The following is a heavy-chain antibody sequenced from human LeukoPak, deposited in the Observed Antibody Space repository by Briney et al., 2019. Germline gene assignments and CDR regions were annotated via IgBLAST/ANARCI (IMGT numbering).Heavy chain of an antibody. CDR2: INHSGST. CDR1: GGSFSGYY. CDR3: ARGTPFDY. Sequence: SETLSLTCAVYGGSFSGYYWSWIRQPPGKGLEWIGEINHSGSTNHNPSLKSRVTISVDTSKNQFSLKLSSVTAADTAVYYCARGTPFDYWGQGTLVTVSS. J-gene: IGHJ4*02. V-gene: IGHV4-34*01.